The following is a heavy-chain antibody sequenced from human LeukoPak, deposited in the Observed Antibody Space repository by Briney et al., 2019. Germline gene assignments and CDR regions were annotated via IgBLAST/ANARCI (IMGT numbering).Heavy chain of an antibody. D-gene: IGHD3-10*01. J-gene: IGHJ5*02. Sequence: SETLSLTCTVSGGSISSGSYYWRWIRQPAGKGLEWIGRIYTSGSTNYNPSLNSRVTISVDTSNNQFSLKLSSVTAADTAVYYCARHGGSGLDWFDPWGQGTLVTVSS. CDR1: GGSISSGSYY. V-gene: IGHV4-61*02. CDR3: ARHGGSGLDWFDP. CDR2: IYTSGST.